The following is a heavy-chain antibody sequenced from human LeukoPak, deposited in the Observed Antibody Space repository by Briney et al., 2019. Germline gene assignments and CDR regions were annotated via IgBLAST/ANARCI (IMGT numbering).Heavy chain of an antibody. CDR1: GFTFSSYA. CDR2: ISYDGSNK. V-gene: IGHV3-30*04. Sequence: GRSLRLSCAASGFTFSSYAMHWVRQAPGKGLEWVAVISYDGSNKYYADSVKGRLTISRDNSKNTLYLQMNSQRAEDTAVYYCARDHFIVVVPAAMSPSDYYGMDVWGQGTTVTVSS. J-gene: IGHJ6*02. CDR3: ARDHFIVVVPAAMSPSDYYGMDV. D-gene: IGHD2-2*01.